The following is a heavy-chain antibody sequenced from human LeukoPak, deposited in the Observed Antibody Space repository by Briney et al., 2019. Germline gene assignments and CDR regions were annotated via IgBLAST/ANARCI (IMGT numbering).Heavy chain of an antibody. CDR2: ITTGDGNT. D-gene: IGHD2-8*02. CDR1: GFTFSSYT. Sequence: PGGSLRLSCTASGFTFSSYTMTWVRQAPGKGLKWVSTITTGDGNTYYADSVKGRFTVSRDDSKNTLYLQMNSLRAEDTAVYYCARDREPGTSASRFDYWGQGTLVTVSS. CDR3: ARDREPGTSASRFDY. V-gene: IGHV3-23*01. J-gene: IGHJ4*02.